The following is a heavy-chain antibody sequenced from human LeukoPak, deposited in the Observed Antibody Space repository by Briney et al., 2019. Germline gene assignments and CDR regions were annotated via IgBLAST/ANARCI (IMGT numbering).Heavy chain of an antibody. CDR3: ARDLPGYYDSSGYSTYNTRRWYFDL. V-gene: IGHV4-4*02. J-gene: IGHJ2*01. D-gene: IGHD3-22*01. CDR2: IYHSRST. CDR1: GGSISSDNW. Sequence: PSGTLSLTCAVSGGSISSDNWWSWVRQPPGKGLEWIGEIYHSRSTNYNPSLKSRVTISVDKSKNQFSLKLSSVTAADTAVYYCARDLPGYYDSSGYSTYNTRRWYFDLWGRGTLVTVSS.